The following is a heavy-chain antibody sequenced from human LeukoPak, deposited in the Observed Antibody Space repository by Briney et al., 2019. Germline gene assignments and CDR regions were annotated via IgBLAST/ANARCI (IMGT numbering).Heavy chain of an antibody. CDR1: GFTFSSYA. D-gene: IGHD3-10*01. CDR2: ISGSGGST. Sequence: GVSLRLSCAASGFTFSSYAMSWVRQDPGKGLEWVSAISGSGGSTYYADSVKGRFTISRDNSKNTLYLQMNSLRAEDTAVYYCAKDIYGSGSSAFDIWGQGTMVTVSS. CDR3: AKDIYGSGSSAFDI. J-gene: IGHJ3*02. V-gene: IGHV3-23*01.